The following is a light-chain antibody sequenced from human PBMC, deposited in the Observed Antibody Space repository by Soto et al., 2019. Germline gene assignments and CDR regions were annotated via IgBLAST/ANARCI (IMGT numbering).Light chain of an antibody. CDR2: GAS. V-gene: IGKV3-20*01. J-gene: IGKJ1*01. CDR1: QSVSNNY. Sequence: EIFLTQSPCTLSLSPAEIATLSCRVSQSVSNNYLAWYQQKPGQAPRLLIYGASNRATGIPDRFSGSGSGTDFTLTISSLQAEDVAVYYCQQYYSRPPTFGQGTKVEIK. CDR3: QQYYSRPPT.